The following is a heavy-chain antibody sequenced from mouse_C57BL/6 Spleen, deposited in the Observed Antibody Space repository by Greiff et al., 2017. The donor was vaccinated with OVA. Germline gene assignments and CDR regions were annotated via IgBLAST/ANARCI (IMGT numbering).Heavy chain of an antibody. CDR1: GFTFSSYA. CDR2: ISDGGSYT. D-gene: IGHD1-1*01. V-gene: IGHV5-4*01. Sequence: EVQVVESGGGLVKPGGSLKLSCAASGFTFSSYAMSWVRQTPEKRLEWVATISDGGSYTYYPDNVKGRFTISRDNAKNNLYLQMSHLKSEDTAMYYCARDPLITTVGGFAYWGQGTLVTVSA. J-gene: IGHJ3*01. CDR3: ARDPLITTVGGFAY.